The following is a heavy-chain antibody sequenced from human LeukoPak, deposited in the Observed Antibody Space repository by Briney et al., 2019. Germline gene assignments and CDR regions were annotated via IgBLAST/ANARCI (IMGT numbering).Heavy chain of an antibody. CDR3: ARDASWRRDGYNP. CDR2: IYTSGST. D-gene: IGHD5-24*01. Sequence: SQTLSLTCTVSGGSISSGSYYWSWIRQPAGKGLEWIGRIYTSGSTNYNPSLKSRVTISVDTSKNQFSLKLSSVTAADTAVYYCARDASWRRDGYNPWGQGTLVTVSS. CDR1: GGSISSGSYY. J-gene: IGHJ4*02. V-gene: IGHV4-61*02.